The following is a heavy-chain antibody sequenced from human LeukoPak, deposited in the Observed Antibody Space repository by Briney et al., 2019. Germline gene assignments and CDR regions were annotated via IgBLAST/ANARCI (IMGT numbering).Heavy chain of an antibody. Sequence: PGGSLRLSCAASGFSFNVYGMTWVRQAPGKGLEWVSAINSGGNSTYYADSVKGRFTISRDNSKNTLYLQMSSLKAEDTAVYYCARTRYCSGISYFYANWGQGTLVTVSS. V-gene: IGHV3-23*01. CDR2: INSGGNST. CDR3: ARTRYCSGISYFYAN. D-gene: IGHD2-2*01. J-gene: IGHJ4*02. CDR1: GFSFNVYG.